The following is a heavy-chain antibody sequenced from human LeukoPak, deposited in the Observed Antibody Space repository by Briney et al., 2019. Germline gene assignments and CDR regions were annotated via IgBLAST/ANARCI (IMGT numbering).Heavy chain of an antibody. CDR2: INPSGGST. D-gene: IGHD3-16*01. CDR1: GYTFTMHY. J-gene: IGHJ4*02. CDR3: ARVLGGLAFRTFDY. Sequence: ASVTVSCTASGYTFTMHYMHWVRHAPGQGLEWMGIINPSGGSTIYAQKFQGRVTMTRDTSTSTVYMELSSLRSEDTAVYYCARVLGGLAFRTFDYWGQGTLVTVSS. V-gene: IGHV1-46*01.